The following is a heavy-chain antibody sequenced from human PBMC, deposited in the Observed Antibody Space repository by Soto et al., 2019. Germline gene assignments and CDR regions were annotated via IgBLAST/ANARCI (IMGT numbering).Heavy chain of an antibody. J-gene: IGHJ4*02. D-gene: IGHD6-25*01. CDR3: AYGSSSAWIDY. CDR1: GDSLTGYHFY. V-gene: IGHV4-39*01. Sequence: ETLSLTCSVSGDSLTGYHFYWGWIRQAPGKGLEWIGSAYFSGGNTYYSPSLKSRVSISVDTSKNEFSLRLTSLTAADTAVYFCAYGSSSAWIDYWGQGTLVTVSS. CDR2: AYFSGGNT.